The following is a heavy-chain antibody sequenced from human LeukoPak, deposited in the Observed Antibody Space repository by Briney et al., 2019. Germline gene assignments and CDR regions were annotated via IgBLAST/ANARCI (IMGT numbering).Heavy chain of an antibody. J-gene: IGHJ5*02. Sequence: PGGSLRLSCAASGFTFSSYGMHWVRQAPGKGLEWVAVIWYDGSNKYYADSVKGRFTISRDNSKNTLYLQMNSLRAEDTAVYYCARDTGYDASDNWFDPWGQGTLVTVSS. CDR2: IWYDGSNK. D-gene: IGHD5-12*01. CDR1: GFTFSSYG. V-gene: IGHV3-33*01. CDR3: ARDTGYDASDNWFDP.